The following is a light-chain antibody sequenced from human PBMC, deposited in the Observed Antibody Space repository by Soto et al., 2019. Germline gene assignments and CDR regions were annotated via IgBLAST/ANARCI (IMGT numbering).Light chain of an antibody. Sequence: QSALTQPASVSGSPGQSITISCTGTSSDVGGYNYVSWYQQHPGKAPKLMIYDVSNRPSGVSNRFSGSKSGNTASLTISGLRAEDEADYYCSSYRSSSTYVFGTGTKLTVL. CDR3: SSYRSSSTYV. CDR2: DVS. V-gene: IGLV2-14*03. CDR1: SSDVGGYNY. J-gene: IGLJ1*01.